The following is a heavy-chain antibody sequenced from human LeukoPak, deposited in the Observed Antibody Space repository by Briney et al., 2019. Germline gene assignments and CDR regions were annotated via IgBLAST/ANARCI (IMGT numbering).Heavy chain of an antibody. CDR1: GFTFDDYA. CDR3: AKDTGGRHYYYMDV. D-gene: IGHD3-10*01. V-gene: IGHV3-9*01. J-gene: IGHJ6*03. CDR2: ISWNSGSI. Sequence: GGSLRLSCAASGFTFDDYAMHWVRHAPGKGLEWVSGISWNSGSIGYADSVKGRFTISRDNAKNSLYLQMNSLRAEDTALYYCAKDTGGRHYYYMDVWGKGTTVTVSS.